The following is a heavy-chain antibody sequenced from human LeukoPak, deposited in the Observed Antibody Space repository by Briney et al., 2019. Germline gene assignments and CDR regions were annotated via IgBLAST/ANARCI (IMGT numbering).Heavy chain of an antibody. V-gene: IGHV1-2*02. Sequence: ASVTVSCKPSGYTFTRYYMHWVRQAPGQGLEGLGWINPNSGGTNYAQKFQGRVTMTSDTSISTAYMELSRLRYADKPLFYCARKLDSCGWTLFDYWGQGALVTVSS. CDR3: ARKLDSCGWTLFDY. CDR2: INPNSGGT. CDR1: GYTFTRYY. D-gene: IGHD6-19*01. J-gene: IGHJ4*02.